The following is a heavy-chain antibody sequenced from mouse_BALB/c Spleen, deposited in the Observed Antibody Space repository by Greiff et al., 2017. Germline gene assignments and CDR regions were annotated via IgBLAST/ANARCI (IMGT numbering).Heavy chain of an antibody. CDR3: ARSYYGSSPAWFAY. CDR2: ISSGSSTI. CDR1: GFTFSSFG. V-gene: IGHV5-17*02. Sequence: EVKLVESGGGLVQPGGSRKLSCAASGFTFSSFGMHWVRQAPEKGLEWVAYISSGSSTIYYADTVKGRFTISRDNPKNTLFLQMTSLRSEDTAMYYCARSYYGSSPAWFAYWGQGTLVTVSA. J-gene: IGHJ3*01. D-gene: IGHD1-1*01.